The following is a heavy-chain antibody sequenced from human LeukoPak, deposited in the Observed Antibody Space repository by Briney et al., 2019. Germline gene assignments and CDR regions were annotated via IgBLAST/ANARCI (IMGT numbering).Heavy chain of an antibody. CDR3: ARDQRGGGYSYGYFDY. J-gene: IGHJ4*02. Sequence: GASVQVSCKASGYTFTSYYMHWVRQAPGQGLEWMGIINPSGGSTSYAQKFQGRVTMTRDTSTSTVYVELSSLRSEDTAVYYCARDQRGGGYSYGYFDYWGQGTLVTVYS. V-gene: IGHV1-46*01. D-gene: IGHD5-18*01. CDR1: GYTFTSYY. CDR2: INPSGGST.